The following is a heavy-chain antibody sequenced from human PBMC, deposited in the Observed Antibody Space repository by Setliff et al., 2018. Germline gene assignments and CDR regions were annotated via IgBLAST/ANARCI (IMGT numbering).Heavy chain of an antibody. J-gene: IGHJ3*02. CDR1: GFTFGDYA. D-gene: IGHD2-21*02. Sequence: GGSLRLSCTASGFTFGDYAMNWVRQAPGKGLEWVSAISGRGDTTYYADSVKGRFTISRDNSKNTLSLQINSLKGEDTALYYCAKDRLRIISPQDAFDIWGQGTVVTVSS. CDR2: ISGRGDTT. V-gene: IGHV3-23*01. CDR3: AKDRLRIISPQDAFDI.